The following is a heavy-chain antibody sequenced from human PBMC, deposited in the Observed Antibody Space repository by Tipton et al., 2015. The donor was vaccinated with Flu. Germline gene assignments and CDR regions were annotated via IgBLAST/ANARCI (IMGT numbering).Heavy chain of an antibody. D-gene: IGHD7-27*01. CDR2: IFHSGKT. CDR1: GGSISSTNYY. CDR3: ARLTEAFYYLDY. J-gene: IGHJ4*02. Sequence: LRLSCTVSGGSISSTNYYWGWIRQPPGKGLEWIGSIFHSGKTYNNPSLTSRVTISVDTSKNQFSLKLSSVTAADTAVYYCARLTEAFYYLDYWGQGTLVTV. V-gene: IGHV4-39*07.